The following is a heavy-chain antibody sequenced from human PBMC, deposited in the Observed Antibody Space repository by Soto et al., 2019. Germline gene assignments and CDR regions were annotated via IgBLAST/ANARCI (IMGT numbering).Heavy chain of an antibody. CDR2: ISAYNGNT. V-gene: IGHV1-18*01. CDR1: GYTFTSYG. CDR3: ARESHDFWSGFMDYNWFDP. Sequence: GASVKVSCKASGYTFTSYGISWVRQAPGQGLEWMGWISAYNGNTNYAQKLQGRVTMTTDTSTSTAYMELRSLRSDDTAVYYCARESHDFWSGFMDYNWFDPWGQGTLVTVSS. J-gene: IGHJ5*02. D-gene: IGHD3-3*01.